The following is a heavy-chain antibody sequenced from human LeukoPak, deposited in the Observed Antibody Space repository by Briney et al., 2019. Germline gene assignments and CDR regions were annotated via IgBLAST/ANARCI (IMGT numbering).Heavy chain of an antibody. J-gene: IGHJ3*02. V-gene: IGHV3-11*04. CDR1: GFTFSDYY. CDR3: ARDEPIGVFDI. Sequence: GGSLRLSCAASGFTFSDYYMSWIRQAPGKGLEWVSYISSSGSTIYYADSLKGRFTISRDNAKNSLYLQMNSLRAEDTAVYYCARDEPIGVFDIWGQGTMVTVSS. D-gene: IGHD1-14*01. CDR2: ISSSGSTI.